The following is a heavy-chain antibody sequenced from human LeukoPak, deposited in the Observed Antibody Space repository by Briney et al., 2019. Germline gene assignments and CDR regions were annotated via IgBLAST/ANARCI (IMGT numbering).Heavy chain of an antibody. V-gene: IGHV3-7*01. J-gene: IGHJ4*02. D-gene: IGHD1-26*01. CDR3: AGGSGTFYFGNY. CDR2: IKQDGSEK. Sequence: GGSLRLSCAASGFTFNSYWMSWVRQAPGKGLEWVANIKQDGSEKYYVDSVKGRFTISRDNAKNSLFLQMNSLRAEDTAVYYCAGGSGTFYFGNYWGQGILVTVSS. CDR1: GFTFNSYW.